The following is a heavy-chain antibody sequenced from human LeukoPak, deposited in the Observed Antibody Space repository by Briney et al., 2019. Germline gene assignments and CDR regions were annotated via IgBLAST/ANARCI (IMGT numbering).Heavy chain of an antibody. D-gene: IGHD3-22*01. CDR3: ARDGYDSSGDDAFDI. CDR2: VYYSGRPY. J-gene: IGHJ3*02. V-gene: IGHV4-59*12. Sequence: PSETLSLTCTVSGGSISSYYWSWIRQPPGKGLEWIGSVYYSGRPYYYNPSLKSRVTISVDTSKNQFSLKLSSVTAADTAVYYCARDGYDSSGDDAFDIWGQGTMVTVSS. CDR1: GGSISSYY.